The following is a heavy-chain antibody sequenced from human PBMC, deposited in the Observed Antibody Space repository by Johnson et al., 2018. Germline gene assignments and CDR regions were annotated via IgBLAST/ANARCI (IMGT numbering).Heavy chain of an antibody. D-gene: IGHD1-1*01. CDR3: ARVVPGTTFFDP. CDR1: GFTFSSYD. CDR2: IGTAGDT. Sequence: VQLVESGGGLVQPGGSLRLSCAASGFTFSSYDMHWVRQVTGKSLEWVSTIGTAGDTYYSGSVKGRFTISRENAKNSLYLQMNSLTAGDTAVYYCARVVPGTTFFDPWGQGTLVTVSS. J-gene: IGHJ5*02. V-gene: IGHV3-13*01.